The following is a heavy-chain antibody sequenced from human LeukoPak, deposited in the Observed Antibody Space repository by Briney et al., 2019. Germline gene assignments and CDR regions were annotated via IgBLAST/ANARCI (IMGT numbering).Heavy chain of an antibody. CDR1: GFTITNAR. J-gene: IGHJ4*02. CDR3: TTGYGHSDFDY. CDR2: IKSKIDGGTT. D-gene: IGHD3-3*02. V-gene: IGHV3-15*01. Sequence: PGGSLRLSCAASGFTITNARMGWVRQAPGKGLEWVGLIKSKIDGGTTDFAATVKGRFTISIDDSKHKLYLQMNSLKSEDTGVYYCTTGYGHSDFDYWGQGTLVTVSS.